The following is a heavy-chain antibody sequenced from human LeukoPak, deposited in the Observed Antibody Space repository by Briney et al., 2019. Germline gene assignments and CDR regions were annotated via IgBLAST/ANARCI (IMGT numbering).Heavy chain of an antibody. J-gene: IGHJ4*02. D-gene: IGHD3-16*01. CDR1: GFTFSDHY. CDR2: SRNKASSYTT. Sequence: GGSLRLSCAASGFTFSDHYMDWVRQAPGKGLEWVGRSRNKASSYTTEYAASVKGRFTISRDCSKTSVYLQMNSLKTEDTAVYYCGRGGSRPLDYWGQGTVVTVSS. CDR3: GRGGSRPLDY. V-gene: IGHV3-72*01.